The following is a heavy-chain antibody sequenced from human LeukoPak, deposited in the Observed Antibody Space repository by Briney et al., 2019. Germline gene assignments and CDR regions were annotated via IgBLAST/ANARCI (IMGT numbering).Heavy chain of an antibody. V-gene: IGHV4-31*03. CDR1: GDSVTSGGYF. CDR2: ISNSGTT. J-gene: IGHJ3*02. CDR3: ARDVVVTSSPDAFDI. D-gene: IGHD2-21*02. Sequence: KTSQTLSLTCTVSGDSVTSGGYFWTWIRQRPGKGLEWIGYISNSGTTSYNPSLKSRVSISVDTSNNQFSLRLSSVTAADTAVYYCARDVVVTSSPDAFDIWGQGTMVTVSS.